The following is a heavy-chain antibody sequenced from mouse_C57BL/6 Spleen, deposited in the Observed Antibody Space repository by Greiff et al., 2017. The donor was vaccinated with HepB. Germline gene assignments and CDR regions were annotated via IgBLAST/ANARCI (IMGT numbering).Heavy chain of an antibody. CDR2: IYPGDGDT. CDR3: ARSDGNYVGYYAMDY. Sequence: VQLQQSGPELVKPGASVKISCKASGYAFSSSWMNWVKQRPGKGLEWIGRIYPGDGDTNYNGKFKGKATLTADKSSSTAYMQLSSLTSEDSAVYFCARSDGNYVGYYAMDYWGQGTSVTVSS. V-gene: IGHV1-82*01. CDR1: GYAFSSSW. J-gene: IGHJ4*01. D-gene: IGHD2-1*01.